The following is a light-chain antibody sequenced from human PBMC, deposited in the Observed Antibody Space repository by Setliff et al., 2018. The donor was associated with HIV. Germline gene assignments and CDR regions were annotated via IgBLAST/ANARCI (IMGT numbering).Light chain of an antibody. J-gene: IGLJ3*02. Sequence: QSVLTQPPSASGTPGQRITISCSGSSSNIGTNYVSWYQQLPGAAPKLLLFRNSQRPSGVPDRFSGSKSGTSASLAISGLRSEDEADYYCATWDDSLSVPRVLGGGTKVTVL. CDR3: ATWDDSLSVPRV. V-gene: IGLV1-47*01. CDR1: SSNIGTNY. CDR2: RNS.